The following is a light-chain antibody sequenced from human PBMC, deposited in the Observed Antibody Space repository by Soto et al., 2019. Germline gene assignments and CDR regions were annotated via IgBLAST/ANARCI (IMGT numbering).Light chain of an antibody. V-gene: IGKV1-39*01. CDR2: KAS. CDR3: QQSYSTPRT. J-gene: IGKJ1*01. CDR1: QTITSY. Sequence: DIQMTQSPSSLSASVGDRVTLTCRASQTITSYLNWYQQKPGQAPKLLIYKASNLQSGVPSRFGGRGSGTDFTLTISSLQPEDFATYYCQQSYSTPRTFGQGTRVDFK.